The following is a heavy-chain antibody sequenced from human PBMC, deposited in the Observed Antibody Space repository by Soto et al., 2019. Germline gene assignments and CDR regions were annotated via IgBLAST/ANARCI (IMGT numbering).Heavy chain of an antibody. D-gene: IGHD2-2*01. CDR2: ISYDGSNK. J-gene: IGHJ4*02. Sequence: PGGSLRLSCAASGFTFSSYGMHWVRQAPGKGLEWVAVISYDGSNKYYADSVKGRSTISRDNSKNTLYLQMNSLRAEDTAVYYCAKSPAPKEDIVVVPAAVFDYWGQGTLVTVSS. V-gene: IGHV3-30*18. CDR1: GFTFSSYG. CDR3: AKSPAPKEDIVVVPAAVFDY.